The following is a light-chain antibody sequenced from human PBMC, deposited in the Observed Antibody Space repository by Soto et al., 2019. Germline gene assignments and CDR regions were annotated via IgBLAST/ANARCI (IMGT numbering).Light chain of an antibody. V-gene: IGKV3-20*01. CDR3: QHFGNSLWT. J-gene: IGKJ1*01. Sequence: DIVLTQSPGTLSLSPGEGATLSCRASQSLSTVFLAWYQQKPGQAPRLLIYGTSRKATGIPDRFSGSGSGTDFTLTISGLEPEDFAVYYCQHFGNSLWTFGQGTKVDIK. CDR2: GTS. CDR1: QSLSTVF.